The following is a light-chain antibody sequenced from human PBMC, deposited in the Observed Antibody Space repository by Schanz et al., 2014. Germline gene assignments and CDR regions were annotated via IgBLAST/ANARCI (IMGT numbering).Light chain of an antibody. Sequence: QSVLTQPPSASGSPGQSVTISCTGTSSDVGGYNYVSWYQQYPGKAPKLIIYDVSNRPSGVSNRFSGSKSGNTASLTISGLQAEDEADYHCSSYTSGSTLVVFGAGTKLTVL. CDR2: DVS. CDR1: SSDVGGYNY. CDR3: SSYTSGSTLVV. J-gene: IGLJ1*01. V-gene: IGLV2-14*01.